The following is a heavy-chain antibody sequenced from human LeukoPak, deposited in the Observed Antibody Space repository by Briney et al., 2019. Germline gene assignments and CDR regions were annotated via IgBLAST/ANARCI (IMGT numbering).Heavy chain of an antibody. V-gene: IGHV3-7*01. CDR1: EFTFAMYW. D-gene: IGHD6-19*01. Sequence: GGSLRLSCAASEFTFAMYWMSWVRQAPGKGLEWVANIKEDGSEKDYVDSVKGRFTISRDNAKNSLYLQMNSLRAEDTDVYYCARMDIAVAGLFDYWGQGTLVTVSS. J-gene: IGHJ4*02. CDR2: IKEDGSEK. CDR3: ARMDIAVAGLFDY.